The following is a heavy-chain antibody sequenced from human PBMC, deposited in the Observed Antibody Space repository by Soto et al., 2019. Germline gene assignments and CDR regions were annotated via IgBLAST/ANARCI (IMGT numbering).Heavy chain of an antibody. CDR1: GFTFSSYG. CDR3: AKPVGYSSGWYAY. Sequence: QVQLVESGGGVVQPGRSLRLSCAASGFTFSSYGMHWVRQAPGKGLEWVAVISYDGSNKYYADSVKGRFTISRDNSKNTLYLQMNRLRAEDTAVYYCAKPVGYSSGWYAYWGQGTLVTVSS. J-gene: IGHJ4*02. V-gene: IGHV3-30*18. D-gene: IGHD6-19*01. CDR2: ISYDGSNK.